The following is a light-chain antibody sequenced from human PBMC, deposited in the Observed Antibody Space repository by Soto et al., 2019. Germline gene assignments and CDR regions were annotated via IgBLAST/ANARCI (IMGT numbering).Light chain of an antibody. V-gene: IGLV2-8*01. CDR3: TSYVGSSNVNWV. J-gene: IGLJ3*02. CDR2: EVS. Sequence: QSVLTQPPSASGSPGQSVTISCTGTSSDVGAYNRVSWYQHHPGKAPKLMIYEVSKRPSGVPDRFSGSKSGNTASVAVSGLQAKDDADYYCTSYVGSSNVNWVFGGGTKLTVL. CDR1: SSDVGAYNR.